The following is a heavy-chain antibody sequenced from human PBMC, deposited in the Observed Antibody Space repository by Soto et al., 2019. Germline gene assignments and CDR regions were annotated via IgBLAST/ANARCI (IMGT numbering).Heavy chain of an antibody. CDR3: AKSPNFYCSSPNCYKYYFDY. Sequence: PGGALRLSCAASGFTFNTYGMHWVRQAPGKGLEWVAVISYDGSDKFYADSVKGRFTISRDNSKNALYLQMSSLRPEDTAIYYCAKSPNFYCSSPNCYKYYFDYWGQGTLVTISP. CDR1: GFTFNTYG. V-gene: IGHV3-30*18. CDR2: ISYDGSDK. J-gene: IGHJ4*02. D-gene: IGHD2-2*02.